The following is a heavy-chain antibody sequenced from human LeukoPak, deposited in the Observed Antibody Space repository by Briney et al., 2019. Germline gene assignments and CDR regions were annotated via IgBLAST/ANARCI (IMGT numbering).Heavy chain of an antibody. V-gene: IGHV4-39*01. CDR2: IYYSGSS. CDR1: GGSISSSSSY. J-gene: IGHJ4*02. CDR3: ARHRSGWLQSSFDY. Sequence: SETLSLTCSVSGGSISSSSSYWGWICQPPGKGPEWIGSIYYSGSSFDNPALKSRVTISVDTSKNQFSLKLSSVTAADTAVYYCARHRSGWLQSSFDYWGQGTLVTVSS. D-gene: IGHD5-24*01.